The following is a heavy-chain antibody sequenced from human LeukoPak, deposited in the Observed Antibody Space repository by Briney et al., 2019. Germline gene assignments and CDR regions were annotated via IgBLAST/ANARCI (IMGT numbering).Heavy chain of an antibody. J-gene: IGHJ6*02. CDR3: ATVNSRGNSHYGMDV. CDR2: INPNSGGT. CDR1: GYTFTGYY. D-gene: IGHD4-23*01. V-gene: IGHV1-2*02. Sequence: ASVKVSCKASGYTFTGYYMHWVRQAPGQGLEWMGWINPNSGGTNYAQKFQGRVTMTRDTSISTAYMELSSLRSEDTAVYYCATVNSRGNSHYGMDVWGQGTTVTVSS.